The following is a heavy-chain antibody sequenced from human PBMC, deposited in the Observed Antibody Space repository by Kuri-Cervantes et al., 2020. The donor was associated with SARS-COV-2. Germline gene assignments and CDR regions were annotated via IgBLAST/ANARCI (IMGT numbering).Heavy chain of an antibody. V-gene: IGHV4-59*01. CDR3: ARGTIGFGDDYFDY. D-gene: IGHD4-17*01. CDR1: GGSFSGYY. CDR2: IYYTGST. J-gene: IGHJ4*02. Sequence: GSLRLSCAVFGGSFSGYYWSWIRQSPGKGLEWIGYIYYTGSTNSNPSLKSRVSISMDTSKSQFSLKVSSVTAADTAVYYCARGTIGFGDDYFDYWSQGTLVTVSS.